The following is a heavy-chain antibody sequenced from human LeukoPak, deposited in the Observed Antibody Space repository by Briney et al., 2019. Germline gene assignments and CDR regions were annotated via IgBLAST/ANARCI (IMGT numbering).Heavy chain of an antibody. J-gene: IGHJ4*02. D-gene: IGHD2-2*01. CDR3: AKTGYVVVPAALDY. CDR1: GFTFSSYA. CDR2: ISGSGGST. V-gene: IGHV3-23*01. Sequence: GGPLRLSCAASGFTFSSYAMSWVRQAPGKGLEWVSAISGSGGSTYYADSVKGRFTISRDNSKNTLYLQMNSLRAEDTAVYYCAKTGYVVVPAALDYWGQGTLVTVSS.